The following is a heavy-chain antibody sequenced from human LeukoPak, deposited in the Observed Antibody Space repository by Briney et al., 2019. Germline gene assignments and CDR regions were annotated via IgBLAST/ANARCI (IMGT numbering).Heavy chain of an antibody. CDR1: GYTFTGYY. CDR3: ATMSSGWQNWFDP. J-gene: IGHJ5*02. CDR2: INPNSGGT. D-gene: IGHD6-19*01. Sequence: GASVKVSCKASGYTFTGYYMHWVRQAPGQGLEWMGWINPNSGGTNYAQKFQGRVTMTRDTSISTAYMELSRLRSDDTAVYYCATMSSGWQNWFDPWGQGTLATVSS. V-gene: IGHV1-2*02.